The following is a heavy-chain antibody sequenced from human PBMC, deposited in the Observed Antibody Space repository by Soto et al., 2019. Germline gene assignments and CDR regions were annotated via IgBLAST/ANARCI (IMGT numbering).Heavy chain of an antibody. CDR2: IYYSGST. Sequence: SETLSLTCAVSGGSISSGGYSWSWIRQPPGKGLEWIGYIYYSGSTNYNPSLKSRVTISVDTSKDQFSLKLSSVTAADTAVYYCARGIAGVADYWGQGTLVTVSS. CDR3: ARGIAGVADY. D-gene: IGHD3-3*01. CDR1: GGSISSGGYS. J-gene: IGHJ4*02. V-gene: IGHV4-61*08.